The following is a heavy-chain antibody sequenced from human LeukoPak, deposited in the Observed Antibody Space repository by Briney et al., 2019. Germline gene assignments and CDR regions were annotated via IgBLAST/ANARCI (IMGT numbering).Heavy chain of an antibody. Sequence: ASVKVSCKASGGTFSSYAISWVRLAPGQGLEWMGRIIPILGIANYAQKFQGRVTITADKSTSTAYMELSSLRSEDTAVYYCARISEDCSGGSCYLSNWFDPWGQGTLVTVSS. D-gene: IGHD2-15*01. CDR2: IIPILGIA. V-gene: IGHV1-69*04. CDR3: ARISEDCSGGSCYLSNWFDP. J-gene: IGHJ5*02. CDR1: GGTFSSYA.